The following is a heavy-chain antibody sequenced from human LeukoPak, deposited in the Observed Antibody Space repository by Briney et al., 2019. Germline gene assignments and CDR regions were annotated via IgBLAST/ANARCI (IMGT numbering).Heavy chain of an antibody. CDR3: ARQYYYDSSGYYYAFYFDY. D-gene: IGHD3-22*01. CDR2: IYYSGST. Sequence: SETLSLTCAVYGGSFSGYYWGWIRQPPGKGLEWIGSIYYSGSTYYNPSLKSRVTISVDTSKNQFSLKLSSVTAADTAVYYCARQYYYDSSGYYYAFYFDYWGQGTLVTVSS. J-gene: IGHJ4*02. V-gene: IGHV4-39*01. CDR1: GGSFSGYY.